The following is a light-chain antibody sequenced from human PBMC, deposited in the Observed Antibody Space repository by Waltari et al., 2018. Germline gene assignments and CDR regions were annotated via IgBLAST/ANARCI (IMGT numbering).Light chain of an antibody. V-gene: IGKV1-39*01. CDR1: QSISSY. CDR3: QQSYSTLFT. CDR2: AAS. J-gene: IGKJ3*01. Sequence: DTQMTQSPSSLSASVGDRVPITCRASQSISSYLNWYQQKPGKAPKLLIYAASSLQSGVPSRFSGSGSGTDFTLTISSLQPEDFATYYCQQSYSTLFTFGPGTKVDIK.